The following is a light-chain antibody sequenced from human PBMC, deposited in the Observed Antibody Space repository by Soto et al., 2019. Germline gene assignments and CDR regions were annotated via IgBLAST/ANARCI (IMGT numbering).Light chain of an antibody. V-gene: IGKV3-20*01. CDR1: QSLSSNY. CDR2: GAS. J-gene: IGKJ3*01. Sequence: EIVLTQSPGTLSLSPGERATLSCRASQSLSSNYLAWYQQRPGQSPRLLVYGASSRATGIPDRFSGSGLGTDFALTISRLEPEDSAVYYCHQYDNAPFTFGPGTRVGIK. CDR3: HQYDNAPFT.